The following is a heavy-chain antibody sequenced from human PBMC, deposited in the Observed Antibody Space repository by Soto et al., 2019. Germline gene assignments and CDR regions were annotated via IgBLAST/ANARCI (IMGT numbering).Heavy chain of an antibody. D-gene: IGHD6-13*01. J-gene: IGHJ5*02. CDR1: GFSFTNYW. Sequence: PGESLKISCKTSGFSFTNYWITWVRQVPGKGLEWMGNIDPVDSYANYSPSVQGHVTFSVDTSISTASLHWSSLKASDSATYFCARIESIARNWFDPWGQGTLVTVSS. CDR3: ARIESIARNWFDP. CDR2: IDPVDSYA. V-gene: IGHV5-10-1*01.